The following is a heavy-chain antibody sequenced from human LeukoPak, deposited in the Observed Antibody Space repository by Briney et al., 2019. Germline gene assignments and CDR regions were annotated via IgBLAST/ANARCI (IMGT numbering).Heavy chain of an antibody. CDR2: IRYDGSNK. Sequence: GGSLRLSCAASGFTFSSYGMHWVRQAPGKGLEWVALIRYDGSNKYYADSVKGRFTISRDNSKNTLYLQMNSLRAEDTAVYYCAKESSQNVYAASWGQGTLVTVSS. CDR3: AKESSQNVYAAS. CDR1: GFTFSSYG. V-gene: IGHV3-30*02. D-gene: IGHD2-8*01. J-gene: IGHJ4*02.